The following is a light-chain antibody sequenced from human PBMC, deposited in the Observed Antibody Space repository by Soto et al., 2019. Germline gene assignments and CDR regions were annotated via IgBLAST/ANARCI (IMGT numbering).Light chain of an antibody. V-gene: IGKV1-5*03. CDR1: QTISSW. CDR3: QHYNSYSEA. J-gene: IGKJ1*01. CDR2: KAS. Sequence: DIHMTPSPSTLSGSVGDRVTITCRASQTISSWLGWYQQKPGKAPKLLIYKASTLKSGVPSRFSGSGSGTEFTLTISSLQPDDFATYCCQHYNSYSEAFGQGTKVDNK.